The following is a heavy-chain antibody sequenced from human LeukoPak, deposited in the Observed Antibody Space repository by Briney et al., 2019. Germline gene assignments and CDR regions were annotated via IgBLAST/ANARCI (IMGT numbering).Heavy chain of an antibody. CDR1: GFTFSTCA. CDR2: ISGGGRST. Sequence: PGGCLRLSCAASGFTFSTCAMRWVRQAPGKGLEWVSTISGGGRSTDYADSVKGHFTISRDNSKNTLYLQMNSLRAEDTAVYYCARERYFDYWGQGTLVTVSS. V-gene: IGHV3-23*01. CDR3: ARERYFDY. J-gene: IGHJ4*02.